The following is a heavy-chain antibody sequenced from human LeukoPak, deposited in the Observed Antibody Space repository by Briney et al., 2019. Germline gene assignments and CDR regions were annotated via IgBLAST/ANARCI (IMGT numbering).Heavy chain of an antibody. CDR1: GFTVSSNY. D-gene: IGHD3-3*01. V-gene: IGHV3-7*01. Sequence: PGWSLTLSCAASGFTVSSNYMSWVRQAPGKGLEGVASIKQDGSDKYYVDSVKGRFTISRDNAKNSLYLQMNSLSAEDTAVYYCARNARFLEWLDYYFDYWGQGTLVTVSS. CDR3: ARNARFLEWLDYYFDY. CDR2: IKQDGSDK. J-gene: IGHJ4*02.